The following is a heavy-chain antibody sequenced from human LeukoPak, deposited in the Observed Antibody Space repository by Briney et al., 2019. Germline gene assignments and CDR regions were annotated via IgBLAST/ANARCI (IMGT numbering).Heavy chain of an antibody. J-gene: IGHJ6*03. CDR3: ARHGPSYYYGYQIDV. CDR2: IYTGGNT. CDR1: GGSISYYY. V-gene: IGHV4-4*09. Sequence: SETLSLTCTVSGGSISYYYWSWIRQPPGKGLEWIGYIYTGGNTKYNPSLKSRVTISVDTSKNQFSLKLSSVAAADTAVYHCARHGPSYYYGYQIDVWGKGTTVTVSS.